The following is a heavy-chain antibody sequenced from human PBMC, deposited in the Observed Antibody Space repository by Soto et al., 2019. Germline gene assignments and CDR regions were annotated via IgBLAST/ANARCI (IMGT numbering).Heavy chain of an antibody. CDR3: AEGGHYYDSSGYPLGY. CDR2: ISYDGSNK. CDR1: GFTFSSYG. J-gene: IGHJ4*02. D-gene: IGHD3-22*01. V-gene: IGHV3-30*03. Sequence: GGSLRLSCAASGFTFSSYGMHWVRQAPGKGLEWVAVISYDGSNKYYADSVKGRFTISRDNSKNTLYLQMNSLRAEDTAVYYCAEGGHYYDSSGYPLGYWGQGTLVTVSS.